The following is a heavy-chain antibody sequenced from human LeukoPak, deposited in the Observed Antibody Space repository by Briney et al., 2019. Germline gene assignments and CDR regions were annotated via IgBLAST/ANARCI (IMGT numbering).Heavy chain of an antibody. CDR3: ARDGDGYNWGYYFDY. J-gene: IGHJ4*02. CDR1: GFTFRSYE. Sequence: PGGSLRLSCAASGFTFRSYEMNWVRQAPGKGLEWVSYISSSGSTMYYADSVKGRFTISRDNAKNSLYLQMNSLRAEDTAVYYCARDGDGYNWGYYFDYWGQGTLVTVSS. D-gene: IGHD5-24*01. CDR2: ISSSGSTM. V-gene: IGHV3-48*03.